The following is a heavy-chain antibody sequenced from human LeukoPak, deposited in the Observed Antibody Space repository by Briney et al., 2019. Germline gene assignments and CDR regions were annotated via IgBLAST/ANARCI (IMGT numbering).Heavy chain of an antibody. CDR1: GFIFDRYT. D-gene: IGHD3-22*01. J-gene: IGHJ6*02. CDR2: ISIRSTYI. CDR3: ARENYYDESGYYMKVHGIDV. Sequence: KPGGSLRLSCAASGFIFDRYTMNWVRQAPGKGLEGVSLISIRSTYIHYVDSVKGRFIISRDNARNSLYLQMNSLRGEDTAIYYCARENYYDESGYYMKVHGIDVWGQGTTVTVSS. V-gene: IGHV3-21*01.